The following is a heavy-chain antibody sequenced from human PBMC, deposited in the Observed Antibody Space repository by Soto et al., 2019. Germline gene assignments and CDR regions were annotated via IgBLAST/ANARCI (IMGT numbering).Heavy chain of an antibody. CDR1: GGSISSHY. CDR2: IYYSGST. D-gene: IGHD4-17*01. Sequence: ASETLSLTCTVAGGSISSHYWSWILQHTGKGLEWIGYIYYSGSTNYNPSLKSRVTISVDTSKNQFSLKLSSVTAADTAVYYCARVVDGDYVGYFDYWGQGTLVTVSS. CDR3: ARVVDGDYVGYFDY. V-gene: IGHV4-59*11. J-gene: IGHJ4*02.